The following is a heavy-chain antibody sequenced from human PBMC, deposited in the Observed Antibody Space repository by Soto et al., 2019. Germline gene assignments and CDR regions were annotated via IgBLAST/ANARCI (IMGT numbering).Heavy chain of an antibody. CDR2: ISYDGSNK. J-gene: IGHJ6*02. D-gene: IGHD3-10*01. CDR1: GFTFSTYG. V-gene: IGHV3-30*18. CDR3: AKDLNYYGSGPYEPALHYYYYGMDV. Sequence: HPGGSLRLSCAASGFTFSTYGIHWVRQAPGKVLEWVAVISYDGSNKYYADSVKGRFTISRDNSKNTLYLQMNSLRAEDTAVYYCAKDLNYYGSGPYEPALHYYYYGMDVWGQGTTVTVSS.